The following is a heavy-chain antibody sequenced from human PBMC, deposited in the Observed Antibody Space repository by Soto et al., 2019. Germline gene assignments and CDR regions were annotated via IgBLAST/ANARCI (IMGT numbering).Heavy chain of an antibody. CDR1: GGTFSSYA. CDR2: IIPIFGTA. D-gene: IGHD5-12*01. Sequence: SVKVSCKASGGTFSSYAISWVRQAPGQGLEWMGGIIPIFGTANYAQKFQGRVTITADESTSTAYMELSSLRSEDTAVYYCARANTVATLTCGMDVWGQGTTVTVSS. J-gene: IGHJ6*02. CDR3: ARANTVATLTCGMDV. V-gene: IGHV1-69*13.